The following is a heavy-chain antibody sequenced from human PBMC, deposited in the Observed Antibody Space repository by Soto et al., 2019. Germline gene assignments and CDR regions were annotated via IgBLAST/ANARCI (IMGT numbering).Heavy chain of an antibody. D-gene: IGHD1-7*01. J-gene: IGHJ4*01. CDR2: INAGNGNT. CDR3: ARDRTGTTRSPTQPNY. Sequence: ASVKVSCKASGYTFTSYAMHWVRQAPGQRLEWMGWINAGNGNTKYSQKFQGRVTITRDTSASTAYMELSSLRSEDTAVYYCARDRTGTTRSPTQPNYWGYGTLVTVSS. V-gene: IGHV1-3*01. CDR1: GYTFTSYA.